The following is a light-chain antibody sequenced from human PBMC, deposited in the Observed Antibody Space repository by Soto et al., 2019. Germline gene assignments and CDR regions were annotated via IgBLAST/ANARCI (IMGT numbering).Light chain of an antibody. Sequence: QSALTQPACVSGSPGQSITISCTGTSSDVGDYNYVSWYQQHPGKAPKLMIYDVSNRPSGVSNRFSGSKSGNTASLTISGLQAEDEADYYCCSYTSNGSYVFGTGTKVTVL. V-gene: IGLV2-14*01. CDR2: DVS. CDR3: CSYTSNGSYV. J-gene: IGLJ1*01. CDR1: SSDVGDYNY.